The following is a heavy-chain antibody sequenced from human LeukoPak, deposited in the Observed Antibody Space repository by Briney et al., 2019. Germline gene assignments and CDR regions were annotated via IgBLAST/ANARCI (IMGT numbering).Heavy chain of an antibody. Sequence: GGSLRLSCAASGFTFSSYSMNWVRQAPGKGLEWVSYISSSSSTIYYADSVKGRFTISRDNSKNTLYLQMNSLRAEDTAVYYCARHGYGSGWYLVFDYWGQGTLVTVSS. CDR3: ARHGYGSGWYLVFDY. V-gene: IGHV3-48*01. J-gene: IGHJ4*02. CDR1: GFTFSSYS. CDR2: ISSSSSTI. D-gene: IGHD6-19*01.